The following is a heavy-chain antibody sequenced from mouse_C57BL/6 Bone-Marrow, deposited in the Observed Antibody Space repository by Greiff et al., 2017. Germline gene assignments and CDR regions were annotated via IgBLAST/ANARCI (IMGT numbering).Heavy chain of an antibody. CDR1: DSEVFTIAY. J-gene: IGHJ3*01. CDR2: ILPSIGRT. V-gene: IGHV15-2*01. Sequence: QVQLQQSGSELRSPGSSVKLSCKDFDSEVFTIAYMSWVRQKPGHGFEWIGGILPSIGRTIYGEKFEDKATLDADTLSNTTKLELNSLTVEDSAIYYYARSIYHGNYGFAYWGQGTLVTVSA. D-gene: IGHD2-1*01. CDR3: ARSIYHGNYGFAY.